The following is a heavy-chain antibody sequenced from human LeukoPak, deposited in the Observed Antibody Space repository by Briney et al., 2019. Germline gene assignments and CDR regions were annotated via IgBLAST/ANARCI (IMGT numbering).Heavy chain of an antibody. J-gene: IGHJ4*02. Sequence: GGSLRLSCAASGFTFSSYGMHWVRQAPGKGLEWVAVIWYDGSNKYYADSVKGRFTISRDNSRNTLYLQMNSLRAEDTAVYYCARDQVTPAAAGTRYFDYWGQGTLVTVSS. CDR2: IWYDGSNK. V-gene: IGHV3-33*01. D-gene: IGHD6-13*01. CDR3: ARDQVTPAAAGTRYFDY. CDR1: GFTFSSYG.